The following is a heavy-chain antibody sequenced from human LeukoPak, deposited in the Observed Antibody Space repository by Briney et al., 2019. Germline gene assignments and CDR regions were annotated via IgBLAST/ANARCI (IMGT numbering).Heavy chain of an antibody. CDR2: IYYSGST. Sequence: SETLSLTCTVSGGSISSSSYYWGWIRQPPGKGLEWIASIYYSGSTYYNPSLKSRVTISVDTSKNQFSLKLSSVTAADTAVYYCARIIVRANTGLDYWGQGTLVTVSS. V-gene: IGHV4-39*01. D-gene: IGHD1-26*01. CDR1: GGSISSSSYY. CDR3: ARIIVRANTGLDY. J-gene: IGHJ4*02.